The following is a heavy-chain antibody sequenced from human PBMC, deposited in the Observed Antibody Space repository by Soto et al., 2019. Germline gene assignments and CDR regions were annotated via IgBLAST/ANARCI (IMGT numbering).Heavy chain of an antibody. V-gene: IGHV3-64D*06. Sequence: PGGSLTLSCSASGFTFSSYAMHWVRQAPGKGLEYVSGVRGNGDPPFYADSVKGRFTISRDNSKNTLYLQMSSLSADDTAVYYCVKSRGGNIFDYFDWGQVDLVTVSS. J-gene: IGHJ4*02. D-gene: IGHD5-12*01. CDR2: VRGNGDPP. CDR1: GFTFSSYA. CDR3: VKSRGGNIFDYFD.